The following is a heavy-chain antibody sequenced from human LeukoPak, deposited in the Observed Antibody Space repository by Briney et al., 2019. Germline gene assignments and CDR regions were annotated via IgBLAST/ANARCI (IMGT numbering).Heavy chain of an antibody. Sequence: GASVKVSCKASGYTFTSYAISWVRQAPGQGLEWMGWISGYNGNTKYAQKVQGRVTMTTDTSTSTAYMELRSLRSDDTAVYYCARGYSYGSDYYYGMEVWGQGTTVTVSS. D-gene: IGHD5-18*01. CDR3: ARGYSYGSDYYYGMEV. V-gene: IGHV1-18*01. CDR2: ISGYNGNT. J-gene: IGHJ6*02. CDR1: GYTFTSYA.